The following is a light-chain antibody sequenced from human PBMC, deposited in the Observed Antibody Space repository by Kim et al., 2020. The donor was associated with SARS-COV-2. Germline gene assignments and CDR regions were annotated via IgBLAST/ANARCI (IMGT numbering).Light chain of an antibody. J-gene: IGKJ2*01. CDR3: QHYGSSPQNL. CDR1: QSVSSNS. Sequence: EIVLTQSPGTLSLSPGERAALSCRASQSVSSNSLAWYQQKPGQAPRLLIYGVFSRATGIPDRFSGSGSGTDFTLTISRLEPEDFAVYYCQHYGSSPQNLFGQGTKLEI. CDR2: GVF. V-gene: IGKV3-20*01.